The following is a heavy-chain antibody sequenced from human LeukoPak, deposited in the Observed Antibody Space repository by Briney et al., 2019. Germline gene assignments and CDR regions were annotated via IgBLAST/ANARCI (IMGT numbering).Heavy chain of an antibody. CDR2: IVVGSGNT. CDR1: GFTFTSSA. CDR3: AAEGYYYDSSGITKFDY. V-gene: IGHV1-58*02. Sequence: GASVKVSCKASGFTFTSSAMQWVRQARGQRLEWTVWIVVGSGNTNYAQKFQERVTITRDMSTSTAYMELSSLRSEDTAVYYCAAEGYYYDSSGITKFDYWGQGTLVTVSS. J-gene: IGHJ4*02. D-gene: IGHD3-22*01.